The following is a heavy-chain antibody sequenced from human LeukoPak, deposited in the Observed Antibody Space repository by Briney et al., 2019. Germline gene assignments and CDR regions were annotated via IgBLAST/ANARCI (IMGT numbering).Heavy chain of an antibody. V-gene: IGHV3-23*01. D-gene: IGHD1-26*01. CDR1: GFTFTSYS. J-gene: IGHJ4*02. CDR3: AKGGKWDVTPFDY. Sequence: GRSLRLSCAASGFTFTSYSMNWVRQAPGKGLEWVSTISGGGGSTYYADSVKGRFTTSRDNSKNTLYLQVNSLRAEDTAVYYCAKGGKWDVTPFDYWGQGTLVTVSS. CDR2: ISGGGGST.